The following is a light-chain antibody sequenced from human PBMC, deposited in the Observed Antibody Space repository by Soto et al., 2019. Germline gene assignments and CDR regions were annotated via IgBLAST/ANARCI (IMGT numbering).Light chain of an antibody. V-gene: IGLV1-40*01. J-gene: IGLJ1*01. CDR2: GNS. CDR1: SSNIGAGYD. Sequence: QSVLTQPPSVSGAPGQRVTISCTGSSSNIGAGYDVNWYQQLPGAAPKFLIYGNSNRPSGVPDRFSGSKYGTSASLAITGLQAEDEADYYCQSYDSRLSGYLFGNATKVT. CDR3: QSYDSRLSGYL.